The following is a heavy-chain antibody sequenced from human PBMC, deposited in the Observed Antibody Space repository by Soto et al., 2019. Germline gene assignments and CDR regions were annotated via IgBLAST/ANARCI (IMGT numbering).Heavy chain of an antibody. V-gene: IGHV3-30-3*01. CDR2: ISYDGSNK. D-gene: IGHD5-18*01. J-gene: IGHJ4*02. CDR3: ARGKVDTAIFDY. Sequence: VQLVESGGGVVQPGRSLRLSCAASGFTFSSYAMHWVRQAPGKGLEWVAVISYDGSNKYYADSVKGRFTISRDNSKNTLYLKMNSLRAEDTAVYYCARGKVDTAIFDYWGQGTLVTVSS. CDR1: GFTFSSYA.